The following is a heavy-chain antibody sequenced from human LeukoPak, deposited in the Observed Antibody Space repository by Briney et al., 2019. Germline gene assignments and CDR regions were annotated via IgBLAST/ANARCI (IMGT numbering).Heavy chain of an antibody. CDR3: ARAGPFGNWFDP. CDR2: IYTSGGT. CDR1: GGSITSGSYY. D-gene: IGHD3-10*01. Sequence: PSQTLSLTCTVSGGSITSGSYYWSWIRQPAGKGLEWIGRIYTSGGTNYNPSLKSRVTISVDTSKNQFSLKLSSVTAADTAVYYCARAGPFGNWFDPWGQGALVTVSS. V-gene: IGHV4-61*02. J-gene: IGHJ5*02.